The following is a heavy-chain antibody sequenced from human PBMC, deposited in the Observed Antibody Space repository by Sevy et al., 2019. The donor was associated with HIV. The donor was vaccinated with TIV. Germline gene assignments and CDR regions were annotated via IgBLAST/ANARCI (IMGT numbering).Heavy chain of an antibody. CDR1: GFNFQTFG. V-gene: IGHV3-30*18. CDR2: ISSDGINH. Sequence: GGSLRLSCSAFGFNFQTFGMHWVRQAPGKGPEWLAVISSDGINHNYAASVKGRFTIYRDNSKSLLFLQMNSLTPNDTAGYFCTKESLRGTYILRDFDHWGQGTLVTVSS. D-gene: IGHD3-16*01. J-gene: IGHJ4*02. CDR3: TKESLRGTYILRDFDH.